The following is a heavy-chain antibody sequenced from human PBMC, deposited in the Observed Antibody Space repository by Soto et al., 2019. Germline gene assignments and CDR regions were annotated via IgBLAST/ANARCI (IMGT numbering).Heavy chain of an antibody. CDR1: GFTFSSYA. CDR3: AKELGWVRQPLDY. Sequence: EVQLLESGGGLVQPGGSLRLSCAASGFTFSSYAMSWVRQAPGKGLEWVSAISGSGGSTYYADSVKGRFTISRDNSKITLYLQMNSLRAEDTGVYYCAKELGWVRQPLDYWGQGTLFTVSS. V-gene: IGHV3-23*01. CDR2: ISGSGGST. J-gene: IGHJ4*02. D-gene: IGHD6-13*01.